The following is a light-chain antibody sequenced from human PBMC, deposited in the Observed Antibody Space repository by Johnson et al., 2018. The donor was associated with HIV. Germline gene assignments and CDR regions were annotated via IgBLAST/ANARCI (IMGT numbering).Light chain of an antibody. V-gene: IGLV1-51*01. CDR2: DNN. CDR3: GTWDSSLSAGRGV. CDR1: SSNIGNNY. J-gene: IGLJ1*01. Sequence: QPVLTQPPSVSAAPGQKVTISCSGSSSNIGNNYVSWYQQVPGTAPKLLIYDNNRRPSGIPDRFSGSKSGTSATLGITGLQTGDEADYHCGTWDSSLSAGRGVFGTGTKVTVL.